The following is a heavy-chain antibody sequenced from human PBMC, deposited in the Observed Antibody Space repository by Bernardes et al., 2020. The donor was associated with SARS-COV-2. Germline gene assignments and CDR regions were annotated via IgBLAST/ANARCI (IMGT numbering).Heavy chain of an antibody. Sequence: LCLTCTVSGGSISSSSYYWGWIRQPPGKGLEWIGCIYYSGSTYYNPSLKSRVTISVDTSKNQFSLKLSSVSAADTAVYYCARGDTAIVMLSRYYYGMDVWGQGTTVTVSS. V-gene: IGHV4-39*01. D-gene: IGHD5-18*01. J-gene: IGHJ6*02. CDR1: GGSISSSSYY. CDR3: ARGDTAIVMLSRYYYGMDV. CDR2: IYYSGST.